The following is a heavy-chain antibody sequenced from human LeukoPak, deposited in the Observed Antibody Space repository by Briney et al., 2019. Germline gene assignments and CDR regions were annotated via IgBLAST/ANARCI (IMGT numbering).Heavy chain of an antibody. CDR3: ARSNRYQLLSPLDY. D-gene: IGHD2-2*01. Sequence: VKPSETLALTCTVSDGSISSYYWSWIRQPAGKGLEWIGRIYTSGSTNYNPSLKSRVTMSVDTSKNQFSLKLSSVTAADTAVYYCARSNRYQLLSPLDYWGQGTLVTVSS. V-gene: IGHV4-4*07. CDR1: DGSISSYY. CDR2: IYTSGST. J-gene: IGHJ4*02.